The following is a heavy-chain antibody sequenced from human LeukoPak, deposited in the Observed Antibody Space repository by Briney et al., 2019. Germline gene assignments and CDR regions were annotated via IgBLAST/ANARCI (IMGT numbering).Heavy chain of an antibody. J-gene: IGHJ4*02. D-gene: IGHD6-13*01. CDR1: GFTFTSYG. V-gene: IGHV3-33*01. CDR2: IWYYARKK. Sequence: GGSLRLSCAASGFTFTSYGMHWVRQAPGKGLEWVSRIWYYARKKYYADSVKGRLTIYRDFSSHSLYLQVHGLRPEDTSVLYCARLGSTWSSDYWGQGTLVTVSS. CDR3: ARLGSTWSSDY.